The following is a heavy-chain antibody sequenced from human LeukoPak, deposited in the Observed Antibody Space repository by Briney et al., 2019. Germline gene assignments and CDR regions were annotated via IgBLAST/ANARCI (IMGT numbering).Heavy chain of an antibody. CDR1: GDTFSSHS. CDR3: ARDQEAFDY. Sequence: SVKVSCKASGDTFSSHSISWVRQAPGQGLEWMGGIIPTLGTTKYAQKFQGRVTVTRDTSTSTVHMELSGLRSEDTAVYYCARDQEAFDYWGQGTLVTVSS. CDR2: IIPTLGTT. V-gene: IGHV1-69*05. J-gene: IGHJ4*02.